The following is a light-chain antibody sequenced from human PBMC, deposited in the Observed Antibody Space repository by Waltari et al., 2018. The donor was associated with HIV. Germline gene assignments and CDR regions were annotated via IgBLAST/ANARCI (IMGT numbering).Light chain of an antibody. Sequence: SYVLTQPPSVSVAPGQTASITCGGTTIRRKSVHWYQQKPGQAPAVVVYDYYDRPSGIPERFSGSNSDNTATLTINRVEDGDEADYYCQVWDSNNGHQGVFGGGTKLTVL. CDR3: QVWDSNNGHQGV. CDR1: TIRRKS. CDR2: DYY. J-gene: IGLJ3*02. V-gene: IGLV3-21*02.